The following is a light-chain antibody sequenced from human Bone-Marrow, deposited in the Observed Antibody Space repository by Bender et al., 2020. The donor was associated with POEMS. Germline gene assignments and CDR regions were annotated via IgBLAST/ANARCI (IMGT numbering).Light chain of an antibody. J-gene: IGLJ3*02. V-gene: IGLV2-8*01. CDR3: QLWDSSNDQNWV. CDR2: EVS. Sequence: QSALTQPPSASGSPGQSVTISCTGTSSDVGGYNYVSWYQQHPGKAPKLMIYEVSKRPSGVPDRFSGSKSGKTATLTISRVEAGDEADYYCQLWDSSNDQNWVFGGGTKLTVL. CDR1: SSDVGGYNY.